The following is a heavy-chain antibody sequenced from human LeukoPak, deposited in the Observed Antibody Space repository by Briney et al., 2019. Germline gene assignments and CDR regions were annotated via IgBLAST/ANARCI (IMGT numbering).Heavy chain of an antibody. CDR3: ARAVAGGDRSRFYSGGWYYFDN. CDR2: ISDTGST. Sequence: PSETLSLTCTVSGASVSSSYWSWIRPPPGKGLEWIGYISDTGSTNYNPSLKGRVTISIHSSPNQFSLELGSVTAADTAMYYCARAVAGGDRSRFYSGGWYYFDNWGQGTLVTVSS. CDR1: GASVSSSY. D-gene: IGHD6-19*01. V-gene: IGHV4-59*08. J-gene: IGHJ4*02.